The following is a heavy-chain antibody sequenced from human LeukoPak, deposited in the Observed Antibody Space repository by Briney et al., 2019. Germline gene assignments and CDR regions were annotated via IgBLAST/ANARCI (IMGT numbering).Heavy chain of an antibody. CDR3: AVGYCSGGSCYSSGAFDY. J-gene: IGHJ4*02. D-gene: IGHD2-15*01. V-gene: IGHV1-2*02. CDR1: GYTFTGYY. CDR2: INPNSGGT. Sequence: EASVKVSCKASGYTFTGYYMHWVRQAPGQGLEWMGWINPNSGGTNYAQKFQGRVTMTRDTSISTAYMELSRLRSDDTAVYYCAVGYCSGGSCYSSGAFDYWGQGTLVTVSS.